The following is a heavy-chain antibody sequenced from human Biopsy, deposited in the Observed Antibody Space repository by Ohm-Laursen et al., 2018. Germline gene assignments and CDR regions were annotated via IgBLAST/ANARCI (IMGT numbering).Heavy chain of an antibody. CDR1: SYTFTDYN. Sequence: ASVKVSCKPSSYTFTDYNIHWMRQAPGQGLEWLGYINCKTGATNYAQKFQGTVTMTRDTSISKAYLALGSLRSADTAIYYCARDPLNGHKHFDYWGQGSLVTVSS. V-gene: IGHV1-2*02. J-gene: IGHJ4*02. CDR2: INCKTGAT. D-gene: IGHD2-8*01. CDR3: ARDPLNGHKHFDY.